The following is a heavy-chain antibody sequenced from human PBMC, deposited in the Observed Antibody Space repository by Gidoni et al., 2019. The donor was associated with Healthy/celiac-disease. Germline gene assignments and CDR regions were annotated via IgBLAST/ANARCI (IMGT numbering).Heavy chain of an antibody. CDR2: ISGSGGST. J-gene: IGHJ4*02. Sequence: EGQLLESGGGLVQPGGSLRLSCAASGFPFRSYAMSWVRQAPGKGLEWVSAISGSGGSTSYADSVKGRFTISRDNSKITLYLQMNSLIAEDTAVYYCAKTQQAVAGTTDFDYWGQGTLVTVSS. CDR3: AKTQQAVAGTTDFDY. V-gene: IGHV3-23*01. CDR1: GFPFRSYA. D-gene: IGHD6-19*01.